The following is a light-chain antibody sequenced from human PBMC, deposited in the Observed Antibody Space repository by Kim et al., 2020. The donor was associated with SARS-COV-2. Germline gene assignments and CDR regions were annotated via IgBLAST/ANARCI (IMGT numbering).Light chain of an antibody. V-gene: IGLV3-9*01. Sequence: SYELTQPLSVSVALGQTARITCGGNNIEKKNVYWYQQRPGQAPILVMYRDSKRPSGIPERLSGSNSGNTATLTISRVQAGDEADYYCQVWDSVSVVFGGGTKLAVL. CDR2: RDS. CDR1: NIEKKN. J-gene: IGLJ2*01. CDR3: QVWDSVSVV.